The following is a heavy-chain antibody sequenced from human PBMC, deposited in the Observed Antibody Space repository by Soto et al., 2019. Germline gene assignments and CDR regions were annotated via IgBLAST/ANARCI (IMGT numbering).Heavy chain of an antibody. J-gene: IGHJ1*01. D-gene: IGHD3-22*01. CDR2: ISGSSGST. V-gene: IGHV3-23*01. CDR3: AKDRRYYDSSGYYYSALAEYFQH. Sequence: GGSLRLSCAASGFTFRSYSMNWVRQAPGKGLEWVSYISGSSGSTYYADSVKGRFTISRDNSKNTLYLQMNSLRAEDTAVYYCAKDRRYYDSSGYYYSALAEYFQHWGQGTLVTVSS. CDR1: GFTFRSYS.